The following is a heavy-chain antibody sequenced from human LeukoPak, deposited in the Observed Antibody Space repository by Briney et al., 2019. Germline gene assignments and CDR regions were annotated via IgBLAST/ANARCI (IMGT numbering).Heavy chain of an antibody. V-gene: IGHV3-64D*09. J-gene: IGHJ4*02. CDR3: VKRYCSGGSCYQFDY. CDR1: GFTFSNYA. Sequence: GGSLRLSCSASGFTFSNYAMHWVRQAPGKGLEYVSAISGNGANTYYADSVKGRVTISRDNSKNTLFLQLSSLRVEDTAVYYCVKRYCSGGSCYQFDYWGQGTLVIVSS. D-gene: IGHD2-15*01. CDR2: ISGNGANT.